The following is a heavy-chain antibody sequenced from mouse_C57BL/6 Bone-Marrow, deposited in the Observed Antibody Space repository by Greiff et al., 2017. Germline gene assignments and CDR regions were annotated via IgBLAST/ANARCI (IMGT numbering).Heavy chain of an antibody. CDR2: IDPSDSYT. CDR3: ASPLYYGSSYWYFDV. Sequence: QVQLKQPGAELVRPGTSVKLSCKASVYTFTSYWMHWVKQRPGQGLAWIGVIDPSDSYTNYNQKFKGKATLTVDTSSSTAYMQLSSLTSEDSAVYYCASPLYYGSSYWYFDVWGTGTTVTVSS. CDR1: VYTFTSYW. D-gene: IGHD1-1*01. V-gene: IGHV1-59*01. J-gene: IGHJ1*03.